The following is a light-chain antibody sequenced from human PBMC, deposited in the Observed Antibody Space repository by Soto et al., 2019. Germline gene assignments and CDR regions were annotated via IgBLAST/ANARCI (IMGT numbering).Light chain of an antibody. CDR2: DAS. V-gene: IGKV3-20*01. Sequence: VMAQSPAALSVSPGERATRSCRASESVSRNLAWYQQKPGQAPRLLIYDASTRATGIPDRFSGSGSGTDFTLTISRLEPEDFAVYYCQQYGSSSITFGQGTRLEI. J-gene: IGKJ5*01. CDR3: QQYGSSSIT. CDR1: ESVSRN.